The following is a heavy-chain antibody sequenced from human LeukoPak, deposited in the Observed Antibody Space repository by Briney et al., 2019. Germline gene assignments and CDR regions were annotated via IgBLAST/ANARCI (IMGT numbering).Heavy chain of an antibody. J-gene: IGHJ4*02. CDR2: ISSSSSYI. V-gene: IGHV3-21*01. CDR1: GFTFRGYS. D-gene: IGHD6-19*01. CDR3: AREEQWLAPDY. Sequence: PGGSLRLSCAASGFTFRGYSMNWVRQAPGKGLEWVSSISSSSSYIYYADSVKGRFTISRDNAKNSLYLQMNSLRAEDTAVYYCAREEQWLAPDYWGQGTLVTVSS.